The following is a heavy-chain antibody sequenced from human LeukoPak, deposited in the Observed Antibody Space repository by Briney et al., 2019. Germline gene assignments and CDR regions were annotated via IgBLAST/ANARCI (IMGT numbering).Heavy chain of an antibody. D-gene: IGHD3-22*01. CDR1: GYTFTSYG. CDR3: ARLWGYYDSSGYYLGDYYYYGMDV. J-gene: IGHJ6*02. Sequence: ASVKVSCKASGYTFTSYGISWVRQAPGQGLEWMGWISAYNGNTNYAQKLQGRVTMTRNTSISTAYMELSSLRSEDTAVYYCARLWGYYDSSGYYLGDYYYYGMDVWGQGTTVTVSS. CDR2: ISAYNGNT. V-gene: IGHV1-18*01.